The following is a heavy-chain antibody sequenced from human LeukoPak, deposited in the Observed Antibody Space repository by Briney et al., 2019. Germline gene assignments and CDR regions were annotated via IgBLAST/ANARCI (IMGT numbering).Heavy chain of an antibody. CDR1: GYTFTSYD. CDR2: MNPNSGNT. V-gene: IGHV1-8*01. CDR3: SASGYYGDFHFDY. Sequence: XSVKVSCKASGYTFTSYDINWVRQAAGQGLEWMGWMNPNSGNTGYAQKFQGTVTMTRNTSISTAYMHLSSLRSEDTAVYYCSASGYYGDFHFDYWGQGTLVTVSS. J-gene: IGHJ4*02. D-gene: IGHD4-17*01.